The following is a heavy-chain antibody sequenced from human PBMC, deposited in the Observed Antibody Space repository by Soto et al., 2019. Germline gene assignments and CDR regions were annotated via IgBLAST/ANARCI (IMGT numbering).Heavy chain of an antibody. V-gene: IGHV1-46*01. Sequence: ASVKVSCKASGYTFTTSYMHWVRQAPGPGLELMGISNPRGGSTSYAQKFQGRVTMTRDTSTSTVYMELSSLRSEDTAVYYCARGCPDGYSSGWPHYNWFDPWGQGTLVTVSS. J-gene: IGHJ5*02. CDR2: SNPRGGST. D-gene: IGHD6-19*01. CDR1: GYTFTTSY. CDR3: ARGCPDGYSSGWPHYNWFDP.